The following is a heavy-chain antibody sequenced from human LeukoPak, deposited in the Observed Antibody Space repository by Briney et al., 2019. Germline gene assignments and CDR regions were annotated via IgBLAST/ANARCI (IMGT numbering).Heavy chain of an antibody. D-gene: IGHD6-19*01. CDR2: IYYSGST. V-gene: IGHV4-59*01. CDR3: AGSIAVAGTLYYYYGMDV. CDR1: GGSISSYY. Sequence: KPSETLSLTCTVSGGSISSYYWSWIRQPPGKGLEWIGYIYYSGSTNYNPSLKSRVTISVDTSKNQFSLKLSSVTAADTAVYYCAGSIAVAGTLYYYYGMDVWGQGTTVTVSS. J-gene: IGHJ6*02.